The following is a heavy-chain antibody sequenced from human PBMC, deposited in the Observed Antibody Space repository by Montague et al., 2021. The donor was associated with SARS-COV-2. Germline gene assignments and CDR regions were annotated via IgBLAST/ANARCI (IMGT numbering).Heavy chain of an antibody. CDR2: TYFGGGT. Sequence: SETLSLTCTVSGGSISSSNYFWGWIRQPPGKGLEWIGSTYFGGGTYYNPSLKSRVTISVDTSKNQFSLKLSSVTAADTAVYYCARDPWRITIFGVVTRYGMDVWGQGTTVTVSS. D-gene: IGHD3-3*01. V-gene: IGHV4-39*07. J-gene: IGHJ6*02. CDR3: ARDPWRITIFGVVTRYGMDV. CDR1: GGSISSSNYF.